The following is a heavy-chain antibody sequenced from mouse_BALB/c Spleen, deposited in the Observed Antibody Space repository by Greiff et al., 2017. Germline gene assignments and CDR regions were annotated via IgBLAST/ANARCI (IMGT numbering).Heavy chain of an antibody. CDR1: GFTFSSFG. D-gene: IGHD1-1*01. J-gene: IGHJ3*01. V-gene: IGHV5-17*02. CDR2: ISSGSSTI. CDR3: ARDYYGSSSWFAY. Sequence: EVQGVESGGGLVQPGGSRKLSCAASGFTFSSFGMHWVRQAPEKGLEWVAYISSGSSTIYYADTVKGRFTISRDNPKNTLFLQMTSLRSEDTAMYYCARDYYGSSSWFAYWGQGTLVTVSA.